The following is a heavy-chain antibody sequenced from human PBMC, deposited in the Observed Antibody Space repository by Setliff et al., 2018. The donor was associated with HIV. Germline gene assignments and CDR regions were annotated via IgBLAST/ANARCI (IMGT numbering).Heavy chain of an antibody. V-gene: IGHV1-8*02. D-gene: IGHD2-21*02. Sequence: ASVKVSCKTSGYSFTTYDINWVRQAAGQGLEWMGWMNPASGDTGSAQKFQGRLTMTRDTTIDTAYMELSSLSSDDSAVYFCARAFVEVTPHYALDVWGQGTTVTVSS. J-gene: IGHJ6*02. CDR3: ARAFVEVTPHYALDV. CDR1: GYSFTTYD. CDR2: MNPASGDT.